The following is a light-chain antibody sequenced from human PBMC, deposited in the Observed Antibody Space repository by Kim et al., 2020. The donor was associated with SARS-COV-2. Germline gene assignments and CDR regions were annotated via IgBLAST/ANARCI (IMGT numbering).Light chain of an antibody. J-gene: IGLJ1*01. CDR2: DVT. CDR1: SSDVGGYNY. V-gene: IGLV2-14*03. CDR3: TSYTVSNTYV. Sequence: QSALTQPASVSGSPGQSITISCTGTSSDVGGYNYVSWYQQNPGKAPKLIIYDVTKRPSGVSNRFSGSKSGNTASLTISGLQAEDEADYYCTSYTVSNTYVFGTGTKVTVL.